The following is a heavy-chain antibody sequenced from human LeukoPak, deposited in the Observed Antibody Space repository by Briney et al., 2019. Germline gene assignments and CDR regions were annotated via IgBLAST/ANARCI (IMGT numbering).Heavy chain of an antibody. J-gene: IGHJ4*02. CDR3: ARVGGYSHKD. CDR2: IYYSGST. Sequence: SETLSLTSTVSGGSISSGGYYWSWIRQHPGKGLEWIGYIYYSGSTYYNPSLKSRLTISVDTSKNQFSLKLASVTAADTAVYYCARVGGYSHKDWGQGNLVTVSS. CDR1: GGSISSGGYY. V-gene: IGHV4-31*03. D-gene: IGHD5-18*01.